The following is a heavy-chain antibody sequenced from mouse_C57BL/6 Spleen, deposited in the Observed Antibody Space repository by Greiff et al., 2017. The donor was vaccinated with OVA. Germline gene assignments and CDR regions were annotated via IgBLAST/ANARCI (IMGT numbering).Heavy chain of an antibody. D-gene: IGHD2-5*01. V-gene: IGHV1-22*01. J-gene: IGHJ4*01. CDR2: INPNNGGT. CDR1: GYTFTDYN. Sequence: EVQLQQSGPELVKPGASVKMSCKASGYTFTDYNMHWVKQSHGKSLEWIGYINPNNGGTSYNQKFKGKATLTVNKSSSTAYMELRSLTSEDSAVXYCARTDYSNYGAMDYWGQGTSVTVSS. CDR3: ARTDYSNYGAMDY.